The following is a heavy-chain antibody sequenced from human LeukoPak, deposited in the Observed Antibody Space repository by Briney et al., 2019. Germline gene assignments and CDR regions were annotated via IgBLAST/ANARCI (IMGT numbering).Heavy chain of an antibody. CDR2: ISGGGGST. CDR1: GFTFSTYA. CDR3: ARGGLGSAFDN. J-gene: IGHJ4*02. Sequence: PGGSLRLSCAASGFTFSTYAMTWVRQAPGKGLEWVSAISGGGGSTYSADSLKGRFTISRDNSKNTLYLQINSLRADDTAVFYCARGGLGSAFDNWGQGTLVTVSS. V-gene: IGHV3-23*01. D-gene: IGHD6-19*01.